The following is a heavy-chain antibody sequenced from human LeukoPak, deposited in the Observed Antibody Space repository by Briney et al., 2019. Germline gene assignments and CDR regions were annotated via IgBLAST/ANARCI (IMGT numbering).Heavy chain of an antibody. CDR2: ISHDGNNK. V-gene: IGHV3-30-3*01. CDR1: GFTFSSYA. J-gene: IGHJ4*02. CDR3: AKRQGFYFDS. Sequence: PGRSLRLSCAASGFTFSSYAMHWVRQAPGKGLEWVAVISHDGNNKYNADSVKGRFTISRDNSKSTLYLQMSSLRAEDTAVYHCAKRQGFYFDSWGQGTLVTVSS.